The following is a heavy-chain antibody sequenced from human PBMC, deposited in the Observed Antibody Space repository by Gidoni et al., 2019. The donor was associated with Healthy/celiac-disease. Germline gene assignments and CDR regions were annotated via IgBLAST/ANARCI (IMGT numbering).Heavy chain of an antibody. D-gene: IGHD3-22*01. J-gene: IGHJ4*02. CDR2: IYYSGST. V-gene: IGHV4-39*01. CDR3: ARCSGYYDHDY. Sequence: QLQLQESGPGLVKPSETLSLTCTVSGGSISSSSYYWGWIRQPPGKGLEWIGSIYYSGSTYYNPSLKSRVTISVDTSKNQFSLKLSSVTAADTAVYYCARCSGYYDHDYWGQGTLVTVSS. CDR1: GGSISSSSYY.